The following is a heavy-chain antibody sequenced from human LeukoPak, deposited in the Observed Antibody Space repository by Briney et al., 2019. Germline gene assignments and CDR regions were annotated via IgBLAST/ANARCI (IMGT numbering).Heavy chain of an antibody. D-gene: IGHD3-10*01. J-gene: IGHJ4*02. CDR3: ARHRGGSGSYYKVFVY. CDR2: IYPGDSDT. CDR1: GYSFTSYC. V-gene: IGHV5-51*01. Sequence: GESLKISCKGSGYSFTSYCIGWVRQMPGKGLEWMGIIYPGDSDTRYSPSFQGQVTISADKSISTAYLQWSSLKASDTAMYYCARHRGGSGSYYKVFVYWGQGTLVTVSS.